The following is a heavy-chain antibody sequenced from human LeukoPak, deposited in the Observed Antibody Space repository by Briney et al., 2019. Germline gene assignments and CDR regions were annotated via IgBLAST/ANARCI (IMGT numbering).Heavy chain of an antibody. CDR3: AKDQGRIQLYLLPYFDF. V-gene: IGHV3-30*02. CDR1: GFTFNSYG. D-gene: IGHD5-18*01. CDR2: LRYDGSNK. J-gene: IGHJ4*02. Sequence: GSLRLSCAASGFTFNSYGMHWVRQAPGKGLEWVAFLRYDGSNKYHADSVKGRFTISRDNSKNTLYLQMNSLRAEDTAVYYCAKDQGRIQLYLLPYFDFWGRGTLVTVSS.